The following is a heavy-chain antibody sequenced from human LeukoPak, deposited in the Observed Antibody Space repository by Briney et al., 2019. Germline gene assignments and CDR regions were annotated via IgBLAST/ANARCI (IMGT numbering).Heavy chain of an antibody. CDR2: INPSGGST. J-gene: IGHJ4*02. CDR1: RYTFTRYY. CDR3: ASSIGGYIAAAGFFDY. D-gene: IGHD6-13*01. V-gene: IGHV1-46*01. Sequence: ASVKVSCKASRYTFTRYYMHWVRQSPGQGLEWMGIINPSGGSTSYAQKFQGRVTMTRDTSTSTVYMELSSLRSEDTAVYYCASSIGGYIAAAGFFDYWGQGTLVTVSS.